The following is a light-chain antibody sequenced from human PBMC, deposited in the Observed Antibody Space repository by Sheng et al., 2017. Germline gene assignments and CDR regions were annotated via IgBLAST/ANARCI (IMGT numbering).Light chain of an antibody. CDR1: QSVTNY. CDR3: QQRSNWPPFT. Sequence: PGERATLSCRASQSVTNYLAWYQQKPGQAPRLLIYDASNRATGIPARFSGSGSGTDFTLTISSLEPEDFAVYYCQQRSNWPPFTFGPGTKVDIK. V-gene: IGKV3-11*01. CDR2: DAS. J-gene: IGKJ3*01.